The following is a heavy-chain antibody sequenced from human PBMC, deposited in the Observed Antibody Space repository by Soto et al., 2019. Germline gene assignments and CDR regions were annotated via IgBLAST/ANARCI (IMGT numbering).Heavy chain of an antibody. D-gene: IGHD5-12*01. CDR1: GGTFSSYT. Sequence: GASVKVSCKASGGTFSSYTISWVRQAPGQGLEWMGRIIPILGIANYAQKFQGRVTITADKSTSTAYMELSSLRSEDTAVYYCARDYSGYGQYAFDIWGQGTMVTVSS. CDR3: ARDYSGYGQYAFDI. V-gene: IGHV1-69*02. CDR2: IIPILGIA. J-gene: IGHJ3*02.